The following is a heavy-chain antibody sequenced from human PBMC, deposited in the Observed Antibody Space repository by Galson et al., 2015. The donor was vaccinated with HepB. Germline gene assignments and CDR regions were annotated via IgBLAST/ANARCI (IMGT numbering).Heavy chain of an antibody. CDR3: ARSPRVTWSGKLQSLAVMDV. CDR1: GYTFTSYG. V-gene: IGHV1-18*01. J-gene: IGHJ6*04. Sequence: SVKVSCKASGYTFTSYGISWVRQAPGQGLEWMGWISAYNGNTNYAQKLQGRVTMTTDTSTSTAYMELRSLRSDDTAVYYCARSPRVTWSGKLQSLAVMDVWGKGTTVTVSS. CDR2: ISAYNGNT. D-gene: IGHD3-3*01.